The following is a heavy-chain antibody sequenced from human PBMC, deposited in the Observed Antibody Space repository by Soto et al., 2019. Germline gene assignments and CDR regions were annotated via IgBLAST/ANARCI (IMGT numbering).Heavy chain of an antibody. CDR3: ASGASRWYPYFFDS. Sequence: QAQVVQSGAEVRKPGSSVKLSCKASEDTFNSYAIAWVRQAPEQGLEWMGGIIPYYNTLNYAQKFQDRVTITEDDSTNTVYMELSSLRSDDTAVYFWASGASRWYPYFFDSWAQGTLVTVSS. V-gene: IGHV1-69*01. D-gene: IGHD6-13*01. CDR1: EDTFNSYA. CDR2: IIPYYNTL. J-gene: IGHJ4*02.